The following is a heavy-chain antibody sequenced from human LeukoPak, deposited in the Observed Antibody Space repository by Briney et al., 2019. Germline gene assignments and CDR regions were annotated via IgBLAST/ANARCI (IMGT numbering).Heavy chain of an antibody. CDR2: ISTYNGNT. V-gene: IGHV1-18*04. CDR1: GYTFISYG. CDR3: AREWAGGYSYGPYLDY. J-gene: IGHJ4*02. D-gene: IGHD5-18*01. Sequence: ALVKVSCKASGYTFISYGINWVRQAPGQGLEWMGWISTYNGNTNYAQKFQGRVTMTTDTSTSTAYMEVKSLRSDDTAVYYCAREWAGGYSYGPYLDYWGQGTLVTVSS.